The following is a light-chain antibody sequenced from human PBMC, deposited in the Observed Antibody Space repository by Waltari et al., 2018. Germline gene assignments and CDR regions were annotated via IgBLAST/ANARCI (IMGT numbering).Light chain of an antibody. Sequence: QSVLTQPPSASGTPGQRVTISCSGSSSNIGSNHVYCYQQLPGTAPKLLIYRNNQRPSGVPDRFSGSKSGTSASLAISGLRSEDEADYYCAAWDDSLSGPVVFGGGTKLTVL. CDR2: RNN. J-gene: IGLJ2*01. CDR1: SSNIGSNH. V-gene: IGLV1-47*01. CDR3: AAWDDSLSGPVV.